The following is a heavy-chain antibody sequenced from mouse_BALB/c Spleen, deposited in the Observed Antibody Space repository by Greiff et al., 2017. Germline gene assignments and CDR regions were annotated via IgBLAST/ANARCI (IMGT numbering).Heavy chain of an antibody. CDR2: ISSGSSTI. J-gene: IGHJ4*01. CDR3: ARKGDGSSGYAMDD. Sequence: EVQLVESGGGLVQPGGSRKLSCAASGFTFSSFGMHWVRQAPEKGLEWVAYISSGSSTIYYADTVKGRFTISRDNPKNTLFLQMTSLRSEDTAMYYCARKGDGSSGYAMDDWGQGTSVTVSS. CDR1: GFTFSSFG. V-gene: IGHV5-17*02. D-gene: IGHD1-1*01.